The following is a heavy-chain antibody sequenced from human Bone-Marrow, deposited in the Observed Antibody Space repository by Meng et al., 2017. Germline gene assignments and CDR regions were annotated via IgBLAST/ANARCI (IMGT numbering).Heavy chain of an antibody. CDR1: GFTFTDYY. D-gene: IGHD3-10*01. Sequence: AGSLSLSCAASGFTFTDYYMSWIRQAPEKGLVWSSYISSSGSTIYYADSVKGRFTISRDNAKNSLYLQMNSLNAEDTAVYYCASGSYYGSGIYYRVYYYYYYGMDVWGQGTTVTVSS. CDR2: ISSSGSTI. CDR3: ASGSYYGSGIYYRVYYYYYYGMDV. V-gene: IGHV3-11*04. J-gene: IGHJ6*02.